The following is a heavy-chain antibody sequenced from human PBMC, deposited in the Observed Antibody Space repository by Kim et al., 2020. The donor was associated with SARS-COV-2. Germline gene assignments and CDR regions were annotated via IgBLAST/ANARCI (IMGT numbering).Heavy chain of an antibody. D-gene: IGHD3-10*01. V-gene: IGHV3-7*03. Sequence: GGSLRLSCEVSGISINDYWMSWVRQAPGKGLEWVANIREDGNEKYYVDSVKGRFTISRDNAKNSLCLQMSRLRVEDTAVYYCTRAGGWFWGQGALVTVSS. CDR3: TRAGGWF. CDR1: GISINDYW. J-gene: IGHJ4*02. CDR2: IREDGNEK.